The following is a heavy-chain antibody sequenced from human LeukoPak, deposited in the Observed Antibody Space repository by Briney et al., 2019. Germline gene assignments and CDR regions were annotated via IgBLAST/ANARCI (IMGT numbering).Heavy chain of an antibody. D-gene: IGHD6-19*01. CDR2: ISSSSGTI. CDR3: ARRQWLAQDY. Sequence: GGSLRLSCAASGFTFSSYSMNWVRQAPGKGLEWVSYISSSSGTIYYADSVKGRFTISRDNAKNSLYLQMNSLRAEDTAVYYCARRQWLAQDYWGQGTLVTVSS. J-gene: IGHJ4*02. CDR1: GFTFSSYS. V-gene: IGHV3-48*01.